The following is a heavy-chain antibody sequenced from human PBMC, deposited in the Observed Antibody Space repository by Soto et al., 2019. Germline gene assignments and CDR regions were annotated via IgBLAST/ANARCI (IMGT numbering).Heavy chain of an antibody. CDR3: ARDYYDFWSGSRGHFDY. CDR2: IIPILGIA. Sequence: ASVKVSCKASGGTFSSYTISWVRQAPGQGLEWMGRIIPILGIANYAQKFQGRVTITADKSTSTAYMELSSLRSEDTAVYYCARDYYDFWSGSRGHFDYWGQGTLVTVSS. J-gene: IGHJ4*02. CDR1: GGTFSSYT. V-gene: IGHV1-69*04. D-gene: IGHD3-3*01.